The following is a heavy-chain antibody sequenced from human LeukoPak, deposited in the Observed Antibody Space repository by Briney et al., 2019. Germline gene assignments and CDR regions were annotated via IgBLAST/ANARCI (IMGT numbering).Heavy chain of an antibody. CDR2: VSGSGGST. D-gene: IGHD5-12*01. V-gene: IGHV3-23*01. CDR1: GFTFSGYA. CDR3: AKDLDIVATITGN. Sequence: GGSLRLSCAASGFTFSGYAMSWVRQAPGKGLEWVSGVSGSGGSTYYADSVKGRFTISRDNSKNTLYLQMNSLRAEDTAVYYCAKDLDIVATITGNWGQGTLVTVSS. J-gene: IGHJ4*02.